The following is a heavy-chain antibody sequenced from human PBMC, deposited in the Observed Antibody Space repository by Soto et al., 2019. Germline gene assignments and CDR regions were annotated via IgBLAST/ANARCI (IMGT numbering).Heavy chain of an antibody. J-gene: IGHJ3*02. V-gene: IGHV3-15*01. CDR1: GFTFSNAW. CDR2: IKSKTDGGST. CDR3: TTDEEIKAFDI. Sequence: EVQLVESGGGLVKPGGSLRLSCAASGFTFSNAWMSWVRQAPGKGLEWVGRIKSKTDGGSTDYAAPVKGRFTISRDDSKNTLYLQMNSLKTEDTAVYYCTTDEEIKAFDIWGQGTMVTVSS.